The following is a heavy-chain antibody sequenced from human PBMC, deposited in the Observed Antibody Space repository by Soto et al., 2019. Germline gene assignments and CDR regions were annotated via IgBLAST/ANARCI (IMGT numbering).Heavy chain of an antibody. D-gene: IGHD6-19*01. CDR3: AKAVAGYNWLDP. Sequence: ASVKVSCKASGGTFSSSAISWVRQAPGQGLEWMGGIIPVFGTANYAQKFQGRVTITADESTSTAYMELSSLRSEDTAVYYCAKAVAGYNWLDPWGQGTLVTVSS. J-gene: IGHJ5*02. CDR1: GGTFSSSA. CDR2: IIPVFGTA. V-gene: IGHV1-69*13.